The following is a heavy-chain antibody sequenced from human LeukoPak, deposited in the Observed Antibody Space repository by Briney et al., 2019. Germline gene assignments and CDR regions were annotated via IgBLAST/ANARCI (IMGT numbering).Heavy chain of an antibody. D-gene: IGHD4-17*01. CDR1: GGSISSSSYY. V-gene: IGHV4-39*01. J-gene: IGHJ4*02. Sequence: SETLSLTCTVSGGSISSSSYYWGWIHQPPGKGLEWIGSIYYSGSTYYNPSLKSRVTISVDTSKNQFSLKLSSVTAADTAVFYCASGDYLYYFDYWGQGTLVTVSS. CDR3: ASGDYLYYFDY. CDR2: IYYSGST.